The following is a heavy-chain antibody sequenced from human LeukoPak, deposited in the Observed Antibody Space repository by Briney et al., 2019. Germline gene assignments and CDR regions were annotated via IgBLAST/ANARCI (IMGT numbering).Heavy chain of an antibody. CDR2: IWYDGSNK. CDR1: GFTFSSYG. V-gene: IGHV3-33*01. Sequence: GGSLRLSCAASGFTFSSYGMHWVRQAPGKGLEWVAVIWYDGSNKYYADSVKGRFTISRDNSKNTLYLQMNSLRAEDPAVYYCARDGVPIVVVPAAINWFDPWGQGTLVTVSS. D-gene: IGHD2-2*01. CDR3: ARDGVPIVVVPAAINWFDP. J-gene: IGHJ5*02.